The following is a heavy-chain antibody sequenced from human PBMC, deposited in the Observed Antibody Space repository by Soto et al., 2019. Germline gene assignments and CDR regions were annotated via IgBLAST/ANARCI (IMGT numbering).Heavy chain of an antibody. V-gene: IGHV3-74*01. CDR3: ARDSTLCPDGDLDYMDV. D-gene: IGHD2-2*01. Sequence: EVQLVESGGGLVQPGGSLRLSCTASGFSFSTSWMHWVRQVPGKGLLWVSRINNDGSSTSYADSVRGRLTISRDNAKNTLYLQMNSLRVEDTAMYYCARDSTLCPDGDLDYMDVWGKGTTVTVSS. CDR1: GFSFSTSW. J-gene: IGHJ6*03. CDR2: INNDGSST.